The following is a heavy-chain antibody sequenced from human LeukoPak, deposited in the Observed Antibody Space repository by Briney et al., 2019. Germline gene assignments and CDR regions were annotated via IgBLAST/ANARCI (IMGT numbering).Heavy chain of an antibody. J-gene: IGHJ5*02. Sequence: SETLSLTCTVSGGSISSYYWSRIRQPPGKGLEWIGYIYTGGSTNYNPSLKSRVTISVDTSKNQLSLKLSSVTAADTAVYYCAGSIAARDWFDPWGQGTLVTVSS. CDR1: GGSISSYY. D-gene: IGHD6-6*01. V-gene: IGHV4-4*09. CDR3: AGSIAARDWFDP. CDR2: IYTGGST.